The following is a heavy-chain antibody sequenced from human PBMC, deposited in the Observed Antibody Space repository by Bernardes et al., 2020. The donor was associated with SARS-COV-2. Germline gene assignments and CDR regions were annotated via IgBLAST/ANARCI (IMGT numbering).Heavy chain of an antibody. CDR2: IHVYNGHT. CDR3: ARDGSTWYHWFDP. J-gene: IGHJ5*02. Sequence: ASVKVSCKASGYAFTTYGITWVRQAPGQGLEWMGWIHVYNGHTDYAQKFQGRVTMTIDTSTDTAYMELTSLRSADSAVYYCARDGSTWYHWFDPWGQGTLVTVSS. D-gene: IGHD1-26*01. CDR1: GYAFTTYG. V-gene: IGHV1-18*01.